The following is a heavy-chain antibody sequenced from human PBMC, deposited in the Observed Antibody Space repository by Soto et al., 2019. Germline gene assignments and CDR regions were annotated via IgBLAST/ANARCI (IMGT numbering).Heavy chain of an antibody. Sequence: SETLSLTCTVSGGSISSGDYYWSWIRQPPGKGLEWIGYIYYSGSTYYNPSLKSRVTISVDTSKNQFSLKLSSVTAADTAVYYCARGSRYVDLDYCGHGTPVTGSA. CDR1: GGSISSGDYY. CDR3: ARGSRYVDLDY. J-gene: IGHJ4*01. D-gene: IGHD2-2*01. CDR2: IYYSGST. V-gene: IGHV4-30-4*01.